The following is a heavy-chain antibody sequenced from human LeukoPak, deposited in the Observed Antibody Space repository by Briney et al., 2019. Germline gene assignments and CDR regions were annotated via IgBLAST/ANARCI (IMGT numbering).Heavy chain of an antibody. CDR2: IFYSGST. V-gene: IGHV4-59*01. D-gene: IGHD3-10*01. CDR3: SRAGRSYYYGSGSYYKALNYYGMDV. J-gene: IGHJ6*02. CDR1: GGSISIYY. Sequence: SETLSLTCTVSGGSISIYYWSWIRHPPGKGLEWMGYIFYSGSTNYNPSLKSRATISEATSKNQFSLKLSSVTAAAAAVYSFSRAGRSYYYGSGSYYKALNYYGMDVWGQGTTVTVSS.